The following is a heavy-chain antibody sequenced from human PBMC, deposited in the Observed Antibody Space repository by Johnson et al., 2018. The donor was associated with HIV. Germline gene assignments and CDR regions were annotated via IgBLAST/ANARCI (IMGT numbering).Heavy chain of an antibody. CDR3: ARDGGETVVGSGAFDI. V-gene: IGHV3-48*04. Sequence: VQLVESGGGVVRPGGSLRLSCAASGFTFDDYGMSWVRQAPGKGLEWVSYISSSGSTIYYADSVKGRFTISRDNAKNSLYLQMNSLRAEDTAVYYCARDGGETVVGSGAFDIWGQGTMVTVSA. D-gene: IGHD4-23*01. CDR2: ISSSGSTI. CDR1: GFTFDDYG. J-gene: IGHJ3*02.